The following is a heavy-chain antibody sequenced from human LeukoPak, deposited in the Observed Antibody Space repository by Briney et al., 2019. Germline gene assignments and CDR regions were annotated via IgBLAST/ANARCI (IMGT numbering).Heavy chain of an antibody. CDR2: IYPGDSDT. Sequence: GESLKTPCNCSGYSFTSYWIAWVPQMPGKGLEWMGIIYPGDSDTRYSPSFQGQVTISADKSISTAYLQWSSLKASDTAMYYCARHNYCSGGSRYKDYWGQGTLVTVSS. V-gene: IGHV5-51*01. J-gene: IGHJ4*02. CDR3: ARHNYCSGGSRYKDY. CDR1: GYSFTSYW. D-gene: IGHD2-15*01.